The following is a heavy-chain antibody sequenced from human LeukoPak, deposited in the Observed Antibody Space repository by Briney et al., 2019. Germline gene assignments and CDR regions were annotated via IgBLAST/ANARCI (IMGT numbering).Heavy chain of an antibody. Sequence: GASVKVSCKASGYTFTGYYMHWVRQAPGQGLEWMGWINPNSGGTNYAQKFQGRVTMTRDTSISTAYMELSRLRSDDTAVYYCARWGDIVVVPAAFSRAFDIWGQGTMVTVSS. J-gene: IGHJ3*02. V-gene: IGHV1-2*02. CDR2: INPNSGGT. D-gene: IGHD2-2*01. CDR1: GYTFTGYY. CDR3: ARWGDIVVVPAAFSRAFDI.